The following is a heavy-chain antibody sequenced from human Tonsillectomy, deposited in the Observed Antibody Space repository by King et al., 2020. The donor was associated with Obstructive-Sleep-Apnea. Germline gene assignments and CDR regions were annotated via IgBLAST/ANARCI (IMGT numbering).Heavy chain of an antibody. J-gene: IGHJ4*02. CDR3: ARGLPYYGSGSYYPLRY. Sequence: VQLVESGGGVVQPGRSLRLSCAASGFTFSSYAMHWVRQAPGKGLEWVAVISYDGSNKYYADSVKGRFTISRDNSKNTLYLQMNSLRAEDTAVYYCARGLPYYGSGSYYPLRYWGQGTLVTVSS. CDR2: ISYDGSNK. D-gene: IGHD3-10*01. V-gene: IGHV3-30-3*01. CDR1: GFTFSSYA.